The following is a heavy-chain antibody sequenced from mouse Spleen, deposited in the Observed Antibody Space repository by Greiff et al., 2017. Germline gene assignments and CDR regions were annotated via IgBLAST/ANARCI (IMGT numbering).Heavy chain of an antibody. V-gene: IGHV1-64*01. J-gene: IGHJ1*01. D-gene: IGHD1-1*01. CDR3: ANYYGSSYVWYFDV. CDR2: IHPNSGST. CDR1: GYTFTSYW. Sequence: QVQLQQSGAELVKPGASVKLSCKASGYTFTSYWMHWVKQRPGQGLEWIRMIHPNSGSTNYNEKFKSKATLTVDKSSSTAYMQLSSLTSEDSAVYYCANYYGSSYVWYFDVWGAGTTVTVSS.